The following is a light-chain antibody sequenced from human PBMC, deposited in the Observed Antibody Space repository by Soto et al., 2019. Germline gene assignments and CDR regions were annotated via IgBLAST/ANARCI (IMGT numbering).Light chain of an antibody. Sequence: DIQLTQSPSFLSASVGDRVTITCRASQGISSYLAWYQQKQGKAPKLLIYAASTLQSGVRSRFSGSGSGTEFTLTISSLQSEDFATYCCQQVTSYSITFGQGTRLEIK. V-gene: IGKV1-9*01. CDR1: QGISSY. CDR3: QQVTSYSIT. CDR2: AAS. J-gene: IGKJ5*01.